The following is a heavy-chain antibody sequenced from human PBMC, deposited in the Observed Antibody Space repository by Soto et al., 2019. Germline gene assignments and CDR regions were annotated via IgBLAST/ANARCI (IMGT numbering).Heavy chain of an antibody. Sequence: QVQLQESGPGLVKPSETLSLTCAVSGDSISSYYCMWIRQPPGKGLESIGYLYYGRSANYNPSLKSRATLSVDTSTNQCSLTLSSMTAADTAVYSCALRSMAVVPESWGQGTLVTVSS. CDR2: LYYGRSA. V-gene: IGHV4-59*01. D-gene: IGHD3-22*01. CDR3: ALRSMAVVPES. CDR1: GDSISSYY. J-gene: IGHJ5*02.